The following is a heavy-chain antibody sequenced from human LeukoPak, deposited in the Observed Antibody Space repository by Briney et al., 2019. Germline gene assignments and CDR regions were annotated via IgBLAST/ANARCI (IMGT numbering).Heavy chain of an antibody. J-gene: IGHJ4*02. CDR3: ARVENGPNYSDY. D-gene: IGHD1-1*01. V-gene: IGHV3-11*06. CDR1: GFTFSDYY. Sequence: GGSLRLSCAASGFTFSDYYMSWIRQAPGKGLEWVSYISSSSSYTNYADSVKGRFTISRDNAKNSLYLQMNSLRAEDTAVYYCARVENGPNYSDYWGQGTLVTVSS. CDR2: ISSSSSYT.